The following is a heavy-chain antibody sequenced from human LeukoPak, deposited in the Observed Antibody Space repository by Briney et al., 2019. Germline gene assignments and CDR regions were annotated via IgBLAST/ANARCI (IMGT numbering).Heavy chain of an antibody. V-gene: IGHV3-30*09. Sequence: GGSLRLSCAASGFSFSSFSIHWVRQAPGEGLEWVAVISYDGSNKYYADSVKGRFAISRDNSKNTLYLQMNSLRDEDTAVYYCARDWGWPRGAFDIWGQGTMVTVSS. CDR2: ISYDGSNK. CDR1: GFSFSSFS. CDR3: ARDWGWPRGAFDI. J-gene: IGHJ3*02. D-gene: IGHD3-16*01.